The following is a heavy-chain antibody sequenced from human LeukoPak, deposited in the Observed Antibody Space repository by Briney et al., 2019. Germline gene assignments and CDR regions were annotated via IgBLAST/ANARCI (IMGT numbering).Heavy chain of an antibody. CDR1: GGSISSYY. CDR2: IYTSGST. J-gene: IGHJ4*02. D-gene: IGHD3-3*01. CDR3: ARQNYDFWSGEYLGFDY. V-gene: IGHV4-4*09. Sequence: SETLSLTCTVSGGSISSYYWSWIRQPPGKGLEWIGYIYTSGSTNYNPSLKSRVTISVDTSKSQFSLKLSSVTAADTAVYYCARQNYDFWSGEYLGFDYWGQGTLVTVSS.